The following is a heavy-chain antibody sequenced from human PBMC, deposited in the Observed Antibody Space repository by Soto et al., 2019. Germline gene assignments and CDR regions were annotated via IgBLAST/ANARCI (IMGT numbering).Heavy chain of an antibody. CDR3: ARLFDY. V-gene: IGHV4-39*01. J-gene: IGHJ4*02. CDR2: IYHSGVT. CDR1: GGSISSNGYY. Sequence: QLQLQESGPGLVKPSATLSLTCTVSGGSISSNGYYWGWIRQPPGKGLEWIGNIYHSGVTYYNPSLKSRVTISVDTSRNQFSLKLNSMTAADTAVYYCARLFDYWGQGKVVTVSS.